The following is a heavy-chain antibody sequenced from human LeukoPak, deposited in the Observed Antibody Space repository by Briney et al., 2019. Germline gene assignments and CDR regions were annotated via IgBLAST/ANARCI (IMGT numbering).Heavy chain of an antibody. CDR3: AKRGYDSSGYYYGVFDY. D-gene: IGHD3-22*01. CDR2: IYHSGST. Sequence: SETLSLTCTVSGYSISSGYYWGWIRQPPGKGLGCFGSIYHSGSTYYNPSLKSRVTISVDTSKNQFSLKLSSVTAADTAVYYCAKRGYDSSGYYYGVFDYWGQGTLVTVSS. CDR1: GYSISSGYY. V-gene: IGHV4-38-2*02. J-gene: IGHJ4*02.